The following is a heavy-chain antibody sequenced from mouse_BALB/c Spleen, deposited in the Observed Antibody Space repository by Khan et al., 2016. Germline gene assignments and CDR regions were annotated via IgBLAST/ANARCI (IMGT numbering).Heavy chain of an antibody. CDR3: ARGDGYPWFAY. D-gene: IGHD2-3*01. CDR2: ISYSGST. J-gene: IGHJ3*01. V-gene: IGHV3-2*02. CDR1: GYSITSDYA. Sequence: EVQLQESGPGLVKPSQSLSLTCTVTGYSITSDYAWNWIRQFPGNKLEWMGFISYSGSTSYNPSLKSRISITRDTSKNQFFLQLNSETHEDTATYYCARGDGYPWFAYWGQGTLVTVSA.